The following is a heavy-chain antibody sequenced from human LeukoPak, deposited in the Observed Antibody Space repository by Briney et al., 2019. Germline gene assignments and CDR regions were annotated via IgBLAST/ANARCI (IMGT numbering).Heavy chain of an antibody. D-gene: IGHD3-10*01. CDR3: ARGSYHGSESDTMYNWFDP. CDR1: GYTFTGHY. J-gene: IGHJ5*02. Sequence: ASVKVSCKASGYTFTGHYLHWVRQAPGQGLEWMGRIKSNSGGTNYAQKFQGRVTMTRDTSISTAYMELIRLTSDDTAVYYCARGSYHGSESDTMYNWFDPWGQGTLVTVSS. V-gene: IGHV1-2*06. CDR2: IKSNSGGT.